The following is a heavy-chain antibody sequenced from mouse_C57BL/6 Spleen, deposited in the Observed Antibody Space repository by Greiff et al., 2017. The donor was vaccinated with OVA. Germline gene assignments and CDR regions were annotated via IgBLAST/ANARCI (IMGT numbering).Heavy chain of an antibody. D-gene: IGHD2-4*01. Sequence: QVQLQQPGAELVKPGASVKLSCKASGYTFTSYWMQWVKQRPGQGLEWIGEIDPSDSYTNYNQKFKGKATLTVDTSSSTAYMLLSSLTSEDSAVYYCARRADYWCAYWGQGTLVTVSA. V-gene: IGHV1-50*01. J-gene: IGHJ3*01. CDR3: ARRADYWCAY. CDR1: GYTFTSYW. CDR2: IDPSDSYT.